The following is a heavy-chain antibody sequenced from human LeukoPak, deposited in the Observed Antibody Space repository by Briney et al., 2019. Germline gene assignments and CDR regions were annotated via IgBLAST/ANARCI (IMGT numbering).Heavy chain of an antibody. CDR2: IYYSGST. D-gene: IGHD4-23*01. V-gene: IGHV4-39*01. CDR3: ARGVDGGNSRDGY. J-gene: IGHJ4*02. CDR1: GGSISSSSYY. Sequence: SETLSLTCTVSGGSISSSSYYWGWIRQPPGKGLEWIGSIYYSGSTYYNPSLKSRVTISVDTSKNQFSLKLSSVTAADTAVYYCARGVDGGNSRDGYWGQGTLVTVSS.